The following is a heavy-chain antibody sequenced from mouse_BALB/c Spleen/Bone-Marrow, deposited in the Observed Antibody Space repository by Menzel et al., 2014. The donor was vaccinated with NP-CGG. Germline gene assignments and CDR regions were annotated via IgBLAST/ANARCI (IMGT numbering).Heavy chain of an antibody. CDR2: IYPGSGNT. Sequence: VQLQQSGPELVKPGASVKISCKASGYTFTDYYINWVKQKPGQGLEWIGWIYPGSGNTKYNEKFEGKATLTVDTSSSTAYMQLSNQTSEDTAVYFCARSACYGNYGGYWGQGTTLTVSS. J-gene: IGHJ2*01. V-gene: IGHV1-84*02. D-gene: IGHD2-10*01. CDR3: ARSACYGNYGGY. CDR1: GYTFTDYY.